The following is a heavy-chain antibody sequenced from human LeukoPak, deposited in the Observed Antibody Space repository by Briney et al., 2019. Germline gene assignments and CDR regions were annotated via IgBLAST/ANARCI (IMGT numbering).Heavy chain of an antibody. CDR1: GFTFSSYA. CDR2: ISGSGGST. D-gene: IGHD6-13*01. Sequence: GGSLRLSCAASGFTFSSYAMSWVRQAPGKGLEWVSAISGSGGSTYYADSVKGRFTISRDNSKNTLNLQMDSLRAEDTAVYYCAKDISALTPRMGYRYFDPWGRGTLVTVSS. V-gene: IGHV3-23*01. J-gene: IGHJ2*01. CDR3: AKDISALTPRMGYRYFDP.